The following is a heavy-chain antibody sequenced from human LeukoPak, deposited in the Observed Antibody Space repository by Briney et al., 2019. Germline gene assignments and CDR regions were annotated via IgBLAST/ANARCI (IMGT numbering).Heavy chain of an antibody. D-gene: IGHD2-2*01. J-gene: IGHJ4*02. CDR2: INDDSTDI. CDR1: GFPFSLYA. Sequence: PGGSLRLSCAASGFPFSLYAMNWVRQAPGKGLEWVSYINDDSTDIHYADSVKGRFSISRDSARNTLYLQLSSLRAEDTAVYYCARDTFQPGLIDSWGQGTLVTVYS. CDR3: ARDTFQPGLIDS. V-gene: IGHV3-21*05.